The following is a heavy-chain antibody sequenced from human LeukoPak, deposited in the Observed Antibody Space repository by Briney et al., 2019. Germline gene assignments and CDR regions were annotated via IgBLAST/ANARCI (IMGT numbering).Heavy chain of an antibody. CDR3: ARYGPFLEWLSYYYYYYMDV. CDR2: IKQDGSEK. CDR1: GFTFSSYW. Sequence: PGGSLRLSCAASGFTFSSYWMSWVRQAPGKGLEWVVNIKQDGSEKYYVDSVKGRFTISRDNAKNSLYLQMNSLRAEDTAVYYCARYGPFLEWLSYYYYYYMDVWGKGTTVTVSS. J-gene: IGHJ6*03. D-gene: IGHD3-3*02. V-gene: IGHV3-7*01.